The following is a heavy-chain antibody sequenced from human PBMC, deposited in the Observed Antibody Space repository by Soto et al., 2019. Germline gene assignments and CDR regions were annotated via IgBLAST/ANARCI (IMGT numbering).Heavy chain of an antibody. CDR2: ISGSGGST. J-gene: IGHJ4*02. CDR3: AKLTVLRYFDWLSGDFDY. D-gene: IGHD3-9*01. CDR1: GFTFSSYA. Sequence: EVQLLESGGGLVQPGGSLRLSCAASGFTFSSYAMSWVRQAPGKGLEWVSAISGSGGSTYYADSVKGRFTISRDNSKNTLYLQMNSLRAEDTAVYYCAKLTVLRYFDWLSGDFDYWGQGTLLTVSS. V-gene: IGHV3-23*01.